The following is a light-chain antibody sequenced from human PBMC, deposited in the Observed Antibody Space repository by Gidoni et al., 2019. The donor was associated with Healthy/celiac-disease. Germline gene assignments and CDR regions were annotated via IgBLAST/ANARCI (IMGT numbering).Light chain of an antibody. V-gene: IGKV3-11*01. Sequence: EIVLTQSPATLSLSPGERATLSCRASQSVSSYLAWYQPKPGQAPRLLIYDASNRATGIPARFSGSGSGTDFTLTISSLEPEDFAVYYCQQRSNWFTFGPGTKVDIK. CDR2: DAS. CDR3: QQRSNWFT. J-gene: IGKJ3*01. CDR1: QSVSSY.